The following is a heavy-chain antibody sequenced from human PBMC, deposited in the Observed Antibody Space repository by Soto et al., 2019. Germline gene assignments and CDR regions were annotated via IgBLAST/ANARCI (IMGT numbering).Heavy chain of an antibody. Sequence: GGSLRLSCAASGFTFSSYSMNWVRQAPGKGLEWVSYISSSSSTIYYADSVKGRFTISRDNAKNSLYLQMNSLRAEATAVYYCARDYYRFNSGYGFSMDVWGQGTTVTVSS. D-gene: IGHD5-12*01. V-gene: IGHV3-48*01. CDR1: GFTFSSYS. J-gene: IGHJ6*02. CDR2: ISSSSSTI. CDR3: ARDYYRFNSGYGFSMDV.